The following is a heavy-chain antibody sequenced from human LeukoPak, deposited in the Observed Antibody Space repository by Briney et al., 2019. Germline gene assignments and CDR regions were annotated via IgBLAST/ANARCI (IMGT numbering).Heavy chain of an antibody. J-gene: IGHJ6*03. CDR2: MNPNSGNT. CDR1: GYTFTSYD. CDR3: ARGGYYYDSSGYYARYYYYYMDV. Sequence: GASVKVSCKASGYTFTSYDINWVRQATGQGLEWMGWMNPNSGNTGYAQKFQGRVTMTRNTSISTAYMELSSQRSEDTAVYYCARGGYYYDSSGYYARYYYYYMDVWGKGTTVTVSS. D-gene: IGHD3-22*01. V-gene: IGHV1-8*01.